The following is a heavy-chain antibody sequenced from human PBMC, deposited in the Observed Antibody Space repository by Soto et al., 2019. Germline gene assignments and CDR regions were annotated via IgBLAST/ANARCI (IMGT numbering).Heavy chain of an antibody. D-gene: IGHD3-3*01. CDR3: ARDKDQYDFWGGTLDS. CDR1: NFVFNVDS. J-gene: IGHJ4*02. Sequence: QLVESGGGVVQPERSLRLSCTASNFVFNVDSLHWVRQAPGRGLEWLALISYDGGNKYADSVKGRFTISRDNSKDTLFLQMNSLRPEDTAVYYCARDKDQYDFWGGTLDSWGQGTMVTDSS. CDR2: ISYDGGNK. V-gene: IGHV3-30-3*01.